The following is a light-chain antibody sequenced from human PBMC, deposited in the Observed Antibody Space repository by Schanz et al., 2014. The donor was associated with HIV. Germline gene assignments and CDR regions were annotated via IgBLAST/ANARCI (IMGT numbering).Light chain of an antibody. J-gene: IGLJ1*01. Sequence: QPVLTQPPSASGTPGQRVTISCSGSSSNIGISYVYWYQQVPGTAPKLLIYRNNQRPSGVPDRFSGSKSGTSASLTISGLQSEDEAIYYCASWDDSLRAYVFGSGTKLTVL. CDR2: RNN. V-gene: IGLV1-47*01. CDR3: ASWDDSLRAYV. CDR1: SSNIGISY.